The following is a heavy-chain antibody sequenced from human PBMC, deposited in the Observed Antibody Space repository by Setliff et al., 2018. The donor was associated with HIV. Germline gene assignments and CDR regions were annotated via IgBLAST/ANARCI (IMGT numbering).Heavy chain of an antibody. J-gene: IGHJ4*02. D-gene: IGHD4-17*01. Sequence: SETLSLTCTVSGGSIRTGAYYWGWIRQPPGKGLEWIGSIYYDGRTFYKPSLKSRLTISVDTSKNQFSLSLNAVTAADTAVYYCARDPPGYGDSNDYWGQGTLVTVSS. CDR2: IYYDGRT. CDR3: ARDPPGYGDSNDY. CDR1: GGSIRTGAYY. V-gene: IGHV4-39*07.